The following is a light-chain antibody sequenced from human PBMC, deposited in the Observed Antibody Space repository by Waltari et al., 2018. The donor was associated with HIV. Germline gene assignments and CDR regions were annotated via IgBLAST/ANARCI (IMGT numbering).Light chain of an antibody. V-gene: IGLV3-21*02. J-gene: IGLJ1*01. CDR2: GDS. Sequence: SYVLTQPPSVSVAPGQTARITCGGNKIGSKSVDWYQQKPGQAPVLVVYGDSDRPSGIPERFPGSNSGNTATLTITRVEAGDEADYYCQVWGGSSDRYVFGTGTKVTVL. CDR3: QVWGGSSDRYV. CDR1: KIGSKS.